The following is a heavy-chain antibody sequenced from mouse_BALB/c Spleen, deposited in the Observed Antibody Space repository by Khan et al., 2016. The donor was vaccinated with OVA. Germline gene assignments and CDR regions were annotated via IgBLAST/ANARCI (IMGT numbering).Heavy chain of an antibody. CDR3: ARGYFGNYEFVY. D-gene: IGHD2-1*01. V-gene: IGHV1S132*01. CDR1: GYTFTSYW. J-gene: IGHJ3*01. Sequence: QVQLQQPGAELVKPGASVKLSCKTSGYTFTSYWIQWVKQRPGQGLGWIGQIFPGTGTTYYNENFKGKATLTVDTSSSPAYMQLSSLTSEDSAVYFCARGYFGNYEFVYWGQGTLVTVSP. CDR2: IFPGTGTT.